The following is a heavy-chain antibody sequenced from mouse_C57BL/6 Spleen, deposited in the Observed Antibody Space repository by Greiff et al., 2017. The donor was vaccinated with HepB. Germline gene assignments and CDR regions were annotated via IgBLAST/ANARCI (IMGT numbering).Heavy chain of an antibody. D-gene: IGHD1-1*01. CDR1: GYTFTSYW. V-gene: IGHV1-64*01. J-gene: IGHJ2*01. Sequence: VQLQQPGAELVKPGASVKLSCKASGYTFTSYWMHWVKQRPGQGLEWIGMIHPNSGSTNYNEKFKSKATLTVDKSSSTAYMQLSSLTSEDSAVYYGARKGYYGSSVDYWGQGATLTVSS. CDR3: ARKGYYGSSVDY. CDR2: IHPNSGST.